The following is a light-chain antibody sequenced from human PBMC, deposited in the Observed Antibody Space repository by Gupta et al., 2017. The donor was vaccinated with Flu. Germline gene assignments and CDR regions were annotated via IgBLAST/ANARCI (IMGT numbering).Light chain of an antibody. V-gene: IGKV3-15*01. CDR1: QSVSSN. CDR3: QQYNNWPPLFT. CDR2: GAS. Sequence: EIVMTQSPATLSVSPGERATLSCRASQSVSSNLAWYQQKPGQAPRLLIYGASTRATDIPARFSGSGSGTEFTLTISSLQSEDFAVYYCQQYNNWPPLFTFGPGTKVDIK. J-gene: IGKJ3*01.